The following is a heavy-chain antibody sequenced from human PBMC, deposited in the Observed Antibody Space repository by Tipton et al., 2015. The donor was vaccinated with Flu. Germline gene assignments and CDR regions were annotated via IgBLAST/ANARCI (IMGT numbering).Heavy chain of an antibody. CDR3: ARDRSPGLERLDYYYMDV. D-gene: IGHD3-10*01. CDR1: GGTFDTYS. J-gene: IGHJ6*03. V-gene: IGHV1-69*01. Sequence: QSGAEVKKPGSSVRVSCKASGGTFDTYSITWVRLAPGQGLEWMGGVNPFFGPPQYAQKFQDRLTIDADDSTSTAYMELNGLRSDDTAVYYCARDRSPGLERLDYYYMDVWGKGTTVIVSS. CDR2: VNPFFGPP.